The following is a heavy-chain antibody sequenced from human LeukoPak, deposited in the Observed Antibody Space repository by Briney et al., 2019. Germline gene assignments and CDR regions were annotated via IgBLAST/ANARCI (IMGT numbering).Heavy chain of an antibody. V-gene: IGHV4-34*01. J-gene: IGHJ3*02. D-gene: IGHD3-16*01. CDR3: ARHRKGEGAAFDI. CDR2: INHSGRT. CDR1: GGSYSGHY. Sequence: SETLSLTCAVYGGSYSGHYWSWIRQPPGKGLEWIGEINHSGRTSYNPSLKSRVTISADTSKNQFSLKLSSVTAADTAVYYCARHRKGEGAAFDIWGQGTMVTVSS.